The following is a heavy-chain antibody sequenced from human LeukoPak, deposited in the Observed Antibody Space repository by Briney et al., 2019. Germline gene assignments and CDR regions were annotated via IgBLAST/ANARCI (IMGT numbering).Heavy chain of an antibody. CDR1: GFTFSSYS. Sequence: PGGSLRLSCAASGFTFSSYSMNWVRQAPGKGLEWVSSISSSSSYIYYADSVKGRFTISRDNAKNSLYLQMNSLRAEDTAVYYCAKEYYYDSSGYPDAFDIWGQGTMVTVSS. V-gene: IGHV3-21*04. D-gene: IGHD3-22*01. J-gene: IGHJ3*02. CDR2: ISSSSSYI. CDR3: AKEYYYDSSGYPDAFDI.